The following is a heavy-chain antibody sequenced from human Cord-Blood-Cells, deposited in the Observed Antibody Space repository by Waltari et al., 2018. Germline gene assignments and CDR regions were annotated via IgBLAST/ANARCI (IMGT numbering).Heavy chain of an antibody. Sequence: EVQLVESGGGLVQPGGSLRLSCAASGFTFSSYAMSWVRQAPGKGLEWVSASSGSGVSTYYADSVRGRFTTSRDNSKNTLYLQMNSLRAEDTAVYYCAKAGWGRGKGGAFDIWGQGTMVTVSS. CDR2: SSGSGVST. CDR3: AKAGWGRGKGGAFDI. CDR1: GFTFSSYA. D-gene: IGHD6-19*01. V-gene: IGHV3-23*04. J-gene: IGHJ3*02.